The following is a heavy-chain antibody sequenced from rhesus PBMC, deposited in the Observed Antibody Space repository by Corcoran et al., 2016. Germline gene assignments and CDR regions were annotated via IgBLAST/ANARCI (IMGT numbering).Heavy chain of an antibody. V-gene: IGHV4-160*01. D-gene: IGHD3-3*01. CDR3: AGRGYYNIWTGYYQEDY. J-gene: IGHJ4*01. Sequence: QVQLQQWGEGLVKPSETLSLTCAVYGVSISRTDWSWISQPPGKGLGWIGRRRRGGSTNYNPSLKSRVTISIDTSKNQFSLKLSSVTAADTAVYYCAGRGYYNIWTGYYQEDYWGQGVLVTVSS. CDR2: RRRGGST. CDR1: GVSISRTD.